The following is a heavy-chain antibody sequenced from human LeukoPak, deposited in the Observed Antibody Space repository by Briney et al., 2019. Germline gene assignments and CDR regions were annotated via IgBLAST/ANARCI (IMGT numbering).Heavy chain of an antibody. CDR1: GGSISSYY. V-gene: IGHV4-59*01. CDR3: AKDSRPYGSVIDY. D-gene: IGHD3-10*01. J-gene: IGHJ4*02. CDR2: IYYSGST. Sequence: SETLSLTCTVSGGSISSYYWSWIRQPPGKGLEWIGYIYYSGSTNYNPSLKSRVTISVDTSKNQFSLKLSSVTAADTAVYYCAKDSRPYGSVIDYWGQGTLVTVSS.